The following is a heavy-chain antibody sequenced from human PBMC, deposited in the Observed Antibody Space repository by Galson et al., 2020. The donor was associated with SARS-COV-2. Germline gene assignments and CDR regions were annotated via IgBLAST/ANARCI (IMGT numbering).Heavy chain of an antibody. Sequence: GESLKISCGASGFTFSGYEMNWVRQAPGKGLEWISYISSSASSVYYADSVKGRFTISRDNAKKFVYLQMNSLRGEDTAIYYCARGSGGYNSLNLDYWGQGTLVAVSS. D-gene: IGHD5-12*01. CDR1: GFTFSGYE. CDR2: ISSSASSV. V-gene: IGHV3-48*03. J-gene: IGHJ4*02. CDR3: ARGSGGYNSLNLDY.